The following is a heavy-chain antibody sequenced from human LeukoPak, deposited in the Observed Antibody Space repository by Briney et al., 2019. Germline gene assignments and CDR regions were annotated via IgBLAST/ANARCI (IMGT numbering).Heavy chain of an antibody. CDR3: ARGSEYYDY. Sequence: SETLSLTCTVSGDSISSSGYFWSWIRQSPIKGLEWIGYIYYTGSAYYNPSLKSRVTTSVDTSENNFSLKLNSVTATDTAVYYCARGSEYYDYWGQGTLVTVSS. J-gene: IGHJ4*02. CDR2: IYYTGSA. V-gene: IGHV4-31*03. CDR1: GDSISSSGYF.